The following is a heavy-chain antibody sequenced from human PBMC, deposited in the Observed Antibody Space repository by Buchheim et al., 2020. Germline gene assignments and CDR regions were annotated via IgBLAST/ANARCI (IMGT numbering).Heavy chain of an antibody. CDR1: GFTFSSYG. D-gene: IGHD3-22*01. J-gene: IGHJ4*02. CDR2: ISYDGSNK. CDR3: AKEDMLGLLDY. V-gene: IGHV3-30*18. Sequence: QVQLVESGGGVVQPGRSLRLSCAASGFTFSSYGMHWVRQAPGKGLEWVAVISYDGSNKYYADSVKGRFTISRDNSKNTLYLQMNSLRAEDTAVYDCAKEDMLGLLDYWGQGTL.